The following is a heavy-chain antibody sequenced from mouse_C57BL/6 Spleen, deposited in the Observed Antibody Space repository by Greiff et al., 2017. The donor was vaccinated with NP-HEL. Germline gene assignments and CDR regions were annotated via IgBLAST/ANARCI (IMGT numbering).Heavy chain of an antibody. J-gene: IGHJ2*01. Sequence: VQLQQPGAELVKPGASVKMSCKASGYTFTSYWITWVKQRPGQGLEWIGDIYPGSGSTNYNEKFKSKATLTVDTSSSTAYMQLSSLTSEDSAVYYCARSGTTVVARYFDYWGQGTTLTVSS. D-gene: IGHD1-1*01. CDR3: ARSGTTVVARYFDY. CDR2: IYPGSGST. V-gene: IGHV1-55*01. CDR1: GYTFTSYW.